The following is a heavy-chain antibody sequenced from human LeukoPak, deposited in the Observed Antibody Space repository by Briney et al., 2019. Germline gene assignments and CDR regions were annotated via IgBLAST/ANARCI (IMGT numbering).Heavy chain of an antibody. J-gene: IGHJ6*02. CDR1: GFTLSSYW. CDR3: ARKSVSPYGMDV. CDR2: INSDGSST. Sequence: PGGSLRLSCAASGFTLSSYWMHCARQAPGKGLVWVSRINSDGSSTNYADSVKGRFTISRDNAKNTLYLQMNSLRDEDTAVYYCARKSVSPYGMDVWGQGTTVTVSS. D-gene: IGHD4-11*01. V-gene: IGHV3-74*01.